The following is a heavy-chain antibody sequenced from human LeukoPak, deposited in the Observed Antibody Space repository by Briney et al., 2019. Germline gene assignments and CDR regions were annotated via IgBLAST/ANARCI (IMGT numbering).Heavy chain of an antibody. Sequence: KAGGSLRLSCAASGFTFSSYSMNWVRQAPGKGLEWVSSIGSSSSYIYYADSVKGRFTISRDNAKNSLYLQMNSLRAEDTAVYYCARGHSSSWYNWFDPWGQGTLVTVSS. D-gene: IGHD6-13*01. CDR2: IGSSSSYI. J-gene: IGHJ5*02. CDR1: GFTFSSYS. V-gene: IGHV3-21*01. CDR3: ARGHSSSWYNWFDP.